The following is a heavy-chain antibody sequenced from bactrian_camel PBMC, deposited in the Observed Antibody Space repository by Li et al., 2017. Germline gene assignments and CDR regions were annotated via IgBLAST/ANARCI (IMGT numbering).Heavy chain of an antibody. CDR2: IIDWGAAT. Sequence: HVQLVESGGGSVQAGGSLKLSCSASGYTSERYCLGWVRQAPGKGLEWVSGIIDWGAATAYADSVKGRFTISRDNIKRTVYLQMNDLKTEDTAMYYCARGRNAYTYAPETHDNSYRGQGTQVTVS. V-gene: IGHV3S1*01. CDR1: GYTSERYC. D-gene: IGHD1*01. J-gene: IGHJ4*01. CDR3: ARGRNAYTYAPETHDNSY.